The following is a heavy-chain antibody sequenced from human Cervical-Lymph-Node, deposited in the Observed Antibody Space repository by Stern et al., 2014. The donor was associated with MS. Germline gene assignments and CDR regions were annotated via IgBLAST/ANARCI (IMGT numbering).Heavy chain of an antibody. CDR2: ISGSGGST. Sequence: EVQLVESGGGLVQPGGSLRLSCAASGFTFSSYAMSWVRQAPGKGLEWVSAISGSGGSTYYADSVKGRFTISRDKSKNTLYLQMNSLRAEDTAVYYCAKDVGRFVDAPVEFGYWGQGTLVTVSS. CDR3: AKDVGRFVDAPVEFGY. J-gene: IGHJ4*02. V-gene: IGHV3-23*04. CDR1: GFTFSSYA. D-gene: IGHD5-18*01.